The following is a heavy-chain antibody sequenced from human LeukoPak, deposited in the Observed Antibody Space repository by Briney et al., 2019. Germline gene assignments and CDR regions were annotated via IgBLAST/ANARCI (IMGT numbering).Heavy chain of an antibody. J-gene: IGHJ4*02. V-gene: IGHV1-69*05. CDR3: ARGPGIAAAADY. CDR1: GGTFSSYA. D-gene: IGHD6-13*01. Sequence: SVKVSCKASGGTFSSYAISWVRHAPGQRLEWMGGIIPIFGTANYAQKFQGRVTITTDESTSTAYMELSSLRSEDTAVYCCARGPGIAAAADYWGQGTLVTVSS. CDR2: IIPIFGTA.